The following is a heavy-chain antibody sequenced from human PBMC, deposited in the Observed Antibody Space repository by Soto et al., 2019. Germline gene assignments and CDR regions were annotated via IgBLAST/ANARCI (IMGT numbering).Heavy chain of an antibody. V-gene: IGHV1-18*01. Sequence: ASVKVSCKASGYTFSSSGFTWVLQAPGQGLEWMGWISAYSGDTRYAQNLQGRVSLTTDTSASTAYMELRSLRSDDTAVYYCARGPKLDYFYYKAYRGQGTQVTVST. CDR3: ARGPKLDYFYYKAY. CDR1: GYTFSSSG. CDR2: ISAYSGDT. D-gene: IGHD3-22*01. J-gene: IGHJ4*02.